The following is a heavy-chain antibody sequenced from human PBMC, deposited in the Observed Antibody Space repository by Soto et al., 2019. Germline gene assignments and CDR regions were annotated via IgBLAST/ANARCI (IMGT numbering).Heavy chain of an antibody. J-gene: IGHJ4*01. V-gene: IGHV3-23*01. CDR1: GLPSSIYS. D-gene: IGHD1-26*01. Sequence: EVQLLASGGGLVQPGGSLRLSCVVSGLPSSIYSMSWVRQAPGKGLEWVSGISGSGGSIYYADAVKGRFTVSRDNSKNTLYLQMNSLRADDTAIYYCAKSRGDTCRRDYVNCWGHGTLVTVSS. CDR3: AKSRGDTCRRDYVNC. CDR2: ISGSGGSI.